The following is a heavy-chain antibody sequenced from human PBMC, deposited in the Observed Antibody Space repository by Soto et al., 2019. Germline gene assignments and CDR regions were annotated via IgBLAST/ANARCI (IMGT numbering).Heavy chain of an antibody. J-gene: IGHJ3*02. D-gene: IGHD5-12*01. V-gene: IGHV4-31*03. Sequence: SETLSLTCTVSGVSVSSGAYYWTWMGQRPGKGLEWIGYIYCSGSTYYSPSLKSRLSISLDTSKNQFSLRLSSVTAADTAMYYCAKARLRAVYAFDIWGQGTMVTVSS. CDR3: AKARLRAVYAFDI. CDR1: GVSVSSGAYY. CDR2: IYCSGST.